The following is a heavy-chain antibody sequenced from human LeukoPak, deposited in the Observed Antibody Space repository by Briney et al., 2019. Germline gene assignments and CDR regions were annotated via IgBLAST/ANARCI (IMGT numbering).Heavy chain of an antibody. Sequence: PGGSLRLSCAASGFTITSSYMNWVRQAPGKGLEWVSVIYSGGSTYYADSVKGRFTISRDNAKNSLYLQMNSLRAEDTAVYYCARAAGFLEWLPYFDYWGQGTLVTVSS. CDR3: ARAAGFLEWLPYFDY. D-gene: IGHD3-3*01. V-gene: IGHV3-53*01. J-gene: IGHJ4*02. CDR1: GFTITSSY. CDR2: IYSGGST.